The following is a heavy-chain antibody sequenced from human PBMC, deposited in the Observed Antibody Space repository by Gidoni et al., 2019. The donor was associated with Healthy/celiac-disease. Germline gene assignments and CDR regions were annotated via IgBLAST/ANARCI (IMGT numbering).Heavy chain of an antibody. J-gene: IGHJ4*02. V-gene: IGHV3-23*01. Sequence: EVQLLGSGGGVVQPGGSLRRSCAASGVTFGRCAMSWVRQAQGKGLGWVSAIRGSGGRTYYADSVKGRFTISRDNSKNTLYLQMNSLRAEDTVVYYCAKDLDIVVVVAATPFDYWGQGTLVTVSS. CDR3: AKDLDIVVVVAATPFDY. CDR2: IRGSGGRT. CDR1: GVTFGRCA. D-gene: IGHD2-15*01.